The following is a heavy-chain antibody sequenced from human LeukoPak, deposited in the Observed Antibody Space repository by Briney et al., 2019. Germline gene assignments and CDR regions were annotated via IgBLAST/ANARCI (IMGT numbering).Heavy chain of an antibody. Sequence: PGGSLRLSCAASGFTFSSYSMNWVRQAPGKGLEWVSSISSSSSYIYYADSVKGRFTISRDNAKNSLYLQMNSLRAEDTAVYYCARSEFGELSPDYWGQGTLVTVSS. V-gene: IGHV3-21*01. J-gene: IGHJ4*02. D-gene: IGHD3-10*01. CDR1: GFTFSSYS. CDR3: ARSEFGELSPDY. CDR2: ISSSSSYI.